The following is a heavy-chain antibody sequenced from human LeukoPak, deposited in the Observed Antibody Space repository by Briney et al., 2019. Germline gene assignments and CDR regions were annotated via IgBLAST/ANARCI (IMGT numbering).Heavy chain of an antibody. CDR2: IKSKGDGGTS. CDR1: GFTFANAW. Sequence: GGSLRLSCTASGFTFANAWMSWVRQAPGKGLEWVGHIKSKGDGGTSDYAAPVKGRFAFLRDDSKNTLYLQMSSLKTEDTAVYYCAKDIPYTAGRSLNYWGQGTLVTVSS. D-gene: IGHD2-2*02. CDR3: AKDIPYTAGRSLNY. J-gene: IGHJ4*02. V-gene: IGHV3-15*01.